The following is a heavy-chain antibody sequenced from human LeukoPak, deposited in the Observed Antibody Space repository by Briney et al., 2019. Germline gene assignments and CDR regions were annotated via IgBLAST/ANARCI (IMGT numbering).Heavy chain of an antibody. V-gene: IGHV4-59*01. CDR2: IHYSGST. D-gene: IGHD5-24*01. Sequence: PSETLSLTCTVSGDSISSYYWSWIRQSPGNGLEWIAYIHYSGSTNYNPSLKSRLTISVDTSKNLFSLKLNSVTTADTAVYYCAAAGAYNYRLAYWGQGTLVTVSS. CDR1: GDSISSYY. J-gene: IGHJ4*02. CDR3: AAAGAYNYRLAY.